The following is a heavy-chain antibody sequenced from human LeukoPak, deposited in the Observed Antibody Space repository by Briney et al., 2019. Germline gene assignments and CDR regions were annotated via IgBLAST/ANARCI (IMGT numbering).Heavy chain of an antibody. D-gene: IGHD2-2*03. V-gene: IGHV3-30*04. CDR1: GFTFSSYS. Sequence: GGSLRLSCAASGFTFSSYSMHWVRQAPGKGREWVAVISCEGSNKYYADSVKGRFSISRDNSKNTLYMKMNSLRVEDTAVYYCAREGGHCSSTSCSSYYFDYWGQGPLVTVSS. CDR2: ISCEGSNK. CDR3: AREGGHCSSTSCSSYYFDY. J-gene: IGHJ4*02.